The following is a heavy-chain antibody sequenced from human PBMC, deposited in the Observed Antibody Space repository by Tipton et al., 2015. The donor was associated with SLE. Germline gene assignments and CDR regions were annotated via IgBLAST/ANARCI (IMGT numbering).Heavy chain of an antibody. CDR3: AREWGDAFDI. CDR2: IYYSGSI. Sequence: LSLPFPFSFVSISSHYWSWIRQPPGKGLEWIGYIYYSGSISYNPSLKSRVTISVDTSKNQFSLKLSSVTAADTAVYYCAREWGDAFDIWGQGTMVTVSS. CDR1: FVSISSHY. D-gene: IGHD3-16*01. V-gene: IGHV4-59*11. J-gene: IGHJ3*02.